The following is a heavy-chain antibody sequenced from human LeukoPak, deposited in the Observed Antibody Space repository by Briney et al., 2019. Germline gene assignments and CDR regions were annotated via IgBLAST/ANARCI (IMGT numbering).Heavy chain of an antibody. J-gene: IGHJ6*02. D-gene: IGHD2-2*01. CDR3: AREMSQLLSFYYYYGMDV. CDR2: INPSGGST. V-gene: IGHV1-46*01. Sequence: ASVKVSCKASGYTFTSYYMHWVRQAPGQGLEWMEIINPSGGSTSYAQKFQGRVTMTRDTSTSTVYMELSSLRSEDTAVYYCAREMSQLLSFYYYYGMDVWGQGTTVTVSS. CDR1: GYTFTSYY.